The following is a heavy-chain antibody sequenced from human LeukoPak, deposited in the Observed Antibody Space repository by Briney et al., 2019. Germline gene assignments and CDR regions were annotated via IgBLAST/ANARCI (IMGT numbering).Heavy chain of an antibody. J-gene: IGHJ4*02. Sequence: KPSETLSLTCAVYGGSFSGYYWSWIRQPPGKGLEWIGEINHRGSANYNPSLKSRVTISVDTSKNQFSLKLSSVTAADTAVYYCARGIGHCSSTSCYRRYFDYWGQGTLVTVSS. V-gene: IGHV4-34*01. CDR3: ARGIGHCSSTSCYRRYFDY. D-gene: IGHD2-2*01. CDR1: GGSFSGYY. CDR2: INHRGSA.